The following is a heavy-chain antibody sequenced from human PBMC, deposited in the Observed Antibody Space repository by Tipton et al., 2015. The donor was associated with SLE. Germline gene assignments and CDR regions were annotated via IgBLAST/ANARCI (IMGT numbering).Heavy chain of an antibody. Sequence: LRLSCTVSGGSISSSSYYWGWIRQPPGKGLEWIGSIYYSGSTYYNPSPKSRVTISVDTSKNQFSLKLSSVTAADTAVYYCARHSALGGWSDYWGQGTLVTVSS. CDR1: GGSISSSSYY. D-gene: IGHD3-16*01. V-gene: IGHV4-39*07. J-gene: IGHJ4*02. CDR2: IYYSGST. CDR3: ARHSALGGWSDY.